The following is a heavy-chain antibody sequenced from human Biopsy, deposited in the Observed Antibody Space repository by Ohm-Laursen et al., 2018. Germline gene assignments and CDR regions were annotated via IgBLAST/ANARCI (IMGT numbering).Heavy chain of an antibody. CDR1: GFIFSSYA. J-gene: IGHJ5*01. Sequence: SLRLSCAASGFIFSSYAMTWVRQAPGKGLEWVGRIRDKANSYTTDYAASVKGRFTISRDDSKNSLYLQMNSLKTEDTALYYCARAGRYCSGGGCYSWFDSWGQGTLVTVSS. D-gene: IGHD2-15*01. V-gene: IGHV3-72*01. CDR2: IRDKANSYTT. CDR3: ARAGRYCSGGGCYSWFDS.